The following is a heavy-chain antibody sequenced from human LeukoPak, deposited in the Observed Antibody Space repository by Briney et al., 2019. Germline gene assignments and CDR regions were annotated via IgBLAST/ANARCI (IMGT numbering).Heavy chain of an antibody. CDR1: GYSFTSYW. CDR3: ARYDDSSSASYYFDY. J-gene: IGHJ4*02. D-gene: IGHD6-13*01. V-gene: IGHV5-51*01. Sequence: GESLKISCKGSGYSFTSYWIGWVRQMPGKGLEWMGIIYPGDSDTRYSPSFQGQVTISADKSISTAYLQWSSLKASDTAMYYCARYDDSSSASYYFDYWGQGTLVTVSS. CDR2: IYPGDSDT.